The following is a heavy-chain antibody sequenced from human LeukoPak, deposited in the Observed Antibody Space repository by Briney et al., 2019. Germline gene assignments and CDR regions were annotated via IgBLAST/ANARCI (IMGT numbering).Heavy chain of an antibody. D-gene: IGHD6-6*01. CDR3: AKPGIAARHFDY. J-gene: IGHJ4*02. V-gene: IGHV3-30*02. Sequence: PGGSLRLSCAASGFTFSSYGMHWVRQAPGKGLEWVAFIRYDGSNKYYADSVKGRFTISRDNSRNTLYLQMNSLRAEDTAVYYCAKPGIAARHFDYWGQGTLVTVSS. CDR2: IRYDGSNK. CDR1: GFTFSSYG.